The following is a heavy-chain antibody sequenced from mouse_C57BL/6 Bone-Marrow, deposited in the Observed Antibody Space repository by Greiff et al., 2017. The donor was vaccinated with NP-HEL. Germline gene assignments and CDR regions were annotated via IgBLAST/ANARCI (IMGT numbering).Heavy chain of an antibody. CDR3: AREFGYSAWFAY. CDR1: GYTFTDYN. J-gene: IGHJ3*01. V-gene: IGHV1-22*01. Sequence: EVQLQESGPELVKPGASVKMSCKASGYTFTDYNMHWVKQSHGKSLEGIGYINPNNGGTSYNQKFKGKATLTVNKSSSTAYMELRSLTSEDSAVYYCAREFGYSAWFAYWGQGTLVTVSA. D-gene: IGHD2-3*01. CDR2: INPNNGGT.